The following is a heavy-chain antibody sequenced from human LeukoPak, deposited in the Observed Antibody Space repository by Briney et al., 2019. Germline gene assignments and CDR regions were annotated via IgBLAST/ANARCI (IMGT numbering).Heavy chain of an antibody. CDR2: ISWNSGSI. Sequence: GGSLRLSCAASGFTFDDYAMHWVRQAPGKGLEWVSGISWNSGSIGYADSVKGRFTISRDNAKNSLYLQMNSLRAEDTALYYCAKDIGDIGGWYYFDYWGQGTLVTVSS. J-gene: IGHJ4*02. CDR1: GFTFDDYA. V-gene: IGHV3-9*01. CDR3: AKDIGDIGGWYYFDY. D-gene: IGHD6-19*01.